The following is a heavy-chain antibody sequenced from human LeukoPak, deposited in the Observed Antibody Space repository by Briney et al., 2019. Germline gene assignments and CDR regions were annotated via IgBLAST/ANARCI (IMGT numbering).Heavy chain of an antibody. CDR3: ARLYSYYDFWSGYFNWFDP. J-gene: IGHJ5*02. D-gene: IGHD3-3*01. Sequence: PSETLPLTCAVSGYSISSGYYWGWIRQPPGKGLEWIGSIYHSGSTYYNPSLKSRVTISVDTSKNQFSLKLSSVTAADTAVYYCARLYSYYDFWSGYFNWFDPWGQGTLVTVSS. V-gene: IGHV4-38-2*01. CDR1: GYSISSGYY. CDR2: IYHSGST.